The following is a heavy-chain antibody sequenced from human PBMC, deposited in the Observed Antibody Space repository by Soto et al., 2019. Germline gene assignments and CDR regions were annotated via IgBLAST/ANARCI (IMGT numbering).Heavy chain of an antibody. CDR1: GFTFSSYW. D-gene: IGHD3-22*01. CDR3: GKVIGVTGGDLDN. Sequence: EVQLVESGGGLVQPGGSLRLSCVASGFTFSSYWMHWVRLAPGKGLVWVSAIQHAGSITTYADSVKGRFTISRDNAKSTLYLQMNSLRAEDTAVYYCGKVIGVTGGDLDNWGQGTLVTVSS. J-gene: IGHJ4*02. CDR2: IQHAGSIT. V-gene: IGHV3-74*01.